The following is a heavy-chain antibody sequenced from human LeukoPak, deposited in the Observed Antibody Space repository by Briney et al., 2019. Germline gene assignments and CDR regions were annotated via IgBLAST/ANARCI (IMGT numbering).Heavy chain of an antibody. CDR3: VKGPSLPAASFDY. J-gene: IGHJ4*02. Sequence: GGSLRLSCAASGFTFSSYGMHWVRQAPGKGLEYVSAISSNGGSTYYADSVKGRFTISRDNSKNTLYLQMSSLRAEDTAVYYCVKGPSLPAASFDYWGQGTLVTVSS. D-gene: IGHD2-2*01. CDR2: ISSNGGST. CDR1: GFTFSSYG. V-gene: IGHV3-64D*06.